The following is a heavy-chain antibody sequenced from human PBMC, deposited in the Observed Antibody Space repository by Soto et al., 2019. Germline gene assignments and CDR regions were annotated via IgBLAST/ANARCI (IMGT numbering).Heavy chain of an antibody. CDR3: ARSKGFAMVVDY. J-gene: IGHJ4*02. CDR1: GFTFSSYG. CDR2: IWYDGSNK. D-gene: IGHD5-18*01. Sequence: QVQLVESGGGVVQPGRSLRLSCAASGFTFSSYGMHWVRQAPGKGLEWVAVIWYDGSNKYYADSVKGRFTISRDNSKTTLYLQMNSLRAEDTAVYYCARSKGFAMVVDYWGPGTLVTVSS. V-gene: IGHV3-33*01.